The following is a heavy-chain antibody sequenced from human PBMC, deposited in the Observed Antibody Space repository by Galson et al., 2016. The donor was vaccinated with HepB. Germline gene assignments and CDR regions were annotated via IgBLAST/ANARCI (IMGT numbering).Heavy chain of an antibody. J-gene: IGHJ3*02. Sequence: SLRLSCAASGFIFSSYSMNWVRQAPGKGLEWVSYISGSSHSIYYADSVKGRFTISRDNAKNSLYLQMNSLRDEDTAVYYCARDWTAAVVRYSFDIWGQGTIVTVSS. D-gene: IGHD6-13*01. V-gene: IGHV3-48*02. CDR3: ARDWTAAVVRYSFDI. CDR2: ISGSSHSI. CDR1: GFIFSSYS.